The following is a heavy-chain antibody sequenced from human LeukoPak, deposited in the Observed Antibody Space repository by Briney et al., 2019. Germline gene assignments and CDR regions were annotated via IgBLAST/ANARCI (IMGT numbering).Heavy chain of an antibody. Sequence: SETLSLTCTVSGGSISSYYWCWNRQPPGKGLEWIGYIYYSGSTNYNPSLKSRVTISLDTSKNQFSLKLSSVTAADTAVYYCARVESSSWYHLPDYWGQGTLVTVSS. D-gene: IGHD6-13*01. CDR3: ARVESSSWYHLPDY. CDR1: GGSISSYY. J-gene: IGHJ4*02. CDR2: IYYSGST. V-gene: IGHV4-59*01.